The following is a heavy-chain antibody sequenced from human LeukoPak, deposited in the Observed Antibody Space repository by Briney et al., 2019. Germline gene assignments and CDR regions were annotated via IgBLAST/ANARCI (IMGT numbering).Heavy chain of an antibody. Sequence: GASVKVSCKASGYTFTDYYIYWVRQAPGQGLECMGWINPYSGDTNYAQKFQGKVTVTRDTSISTAYMELSSLRSEDTAVYYCAKGYSSGCCLDYWGQGTLVTVSS. D-gene: IGHD6-19*01. V-gene: IGHV1-2*02. CDR3: AKGYSSGCCLDY. J-gene: IGHJ4*02. CDR1: GYTFTDYY. CDR2: INPYSGDT.